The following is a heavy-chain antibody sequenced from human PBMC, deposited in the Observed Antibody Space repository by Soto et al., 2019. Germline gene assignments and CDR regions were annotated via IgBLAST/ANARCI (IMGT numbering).Heavy chain of an antibody. CDR3: ARDFHGEFDP. D-gene: IGHD3-10*01. CDR1: GGSISSGGYY. CDR2: IYYSGST. V-gene: IGHV4-31*03. Sequence: SETLSLTCTVSGGSISSGGYYWSWIRQHPGKGLEWIGYIYYSGSTYYNPSLKSRVTISVDTSKNQFSLKLSSVTAADTAVYYCARDFHGEFDPWGQGTLVTVSS. J-gene: IGHJ5*02.